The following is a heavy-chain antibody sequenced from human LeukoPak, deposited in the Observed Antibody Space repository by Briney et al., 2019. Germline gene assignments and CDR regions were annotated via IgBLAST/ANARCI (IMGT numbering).Heavy chain of an antibody. Sequence: SETLSLTCTVSGGSISGRYWSWIRQPAGKGLEWIGRIYMTGSTNYNPSLKSRVTMPVDMSKNQFSLKLSSVTAADTAVYFCARVALFGSGSYYWFDPWGQGTLVTVSS. V-gene: IGHV4-4*07. CDR1: GGSISGRY. CDR2: IYMTGST. D-gene: IGHD3-10*01. CDR3: ARVALFGSGSYYWFDP. J-gene: IGHJ5*02.